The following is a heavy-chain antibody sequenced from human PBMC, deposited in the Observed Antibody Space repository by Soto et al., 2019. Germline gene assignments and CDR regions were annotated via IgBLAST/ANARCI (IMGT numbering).Heavy chain of an antibody. CDR1: GYTLTELS. Sequence: RASVKVSCKVSGYTLTELSMHWVRQAPGKGLEWMGGFDPEDGETIYAQKFQGRVTMTEDTSTDTAYMELSSLRSEDTAVYYCASGEFPNCTNGVCYRFDYWGQRTLVTVSS. CDR3: ASGEFPNCTNGVCYRFDY. CDR2: FDPEDGET. D-gene: IGHD2-8*01. V-gene: IGHV1-24*01. J-gene: IGHJ4*02.